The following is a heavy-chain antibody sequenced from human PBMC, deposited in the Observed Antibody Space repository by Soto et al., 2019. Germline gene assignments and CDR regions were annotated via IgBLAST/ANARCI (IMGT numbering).Heavy chain of an antibody. CDR2: IITILGIA. Sequence: QVQLVQSGAKVKKPGSSVKVSCKASGGTFSSYTISWVRQAPGQWLEGRGRIITILGIANYAQTFQCRVTITADKSTSTAYMELSSLRSEDTAVYYCERGGGCSSTSCPNWFEPWGQGTLVTVYS. V-gene: IGHV1-69*02. J-gene: IGHJ5*02. D-gene: IGHD2-2*01. CDR1: GGTFSSYT. CDR3: ERGGGCSSTSCPNWFEP.